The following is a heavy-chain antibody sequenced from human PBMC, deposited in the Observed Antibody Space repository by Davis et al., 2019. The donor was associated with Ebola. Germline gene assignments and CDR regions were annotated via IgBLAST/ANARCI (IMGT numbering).Heavy chain of an antibody. CDR2: ISSSSSYI. Sequence: GESLKISCAASGFTFSSSCMPWVRQAPGKGLEWVSSISSSSSYIYYADSVKGRFTISRDNAKNSLYLQMNSLRAEDTAVYYCAREEKYYYDIDYWCQGTLATVSS. V-gene: IGHV3-21*01. CDR3: AREEKYYYDIDY. D-gene: IGHD3-22*01. J-gene: IGHJ4*02. CDR1: GFTFSSSC.